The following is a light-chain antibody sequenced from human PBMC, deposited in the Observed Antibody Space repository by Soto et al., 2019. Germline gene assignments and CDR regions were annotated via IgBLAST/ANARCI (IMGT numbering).Light chain of an antibody. CDR1: QSVLYSFTDKNY. CDR3: QQYYRTPPWT. CDR2: WAS. V-gene: IGKV4-1*01. Sequence: DIVMTQSPDSLAVSLGERATINCKSSQSVLYSFTDKNYLAWYQQKPGQPPKLLIYWASTRESGVPDRYSGSGSGTDFSRTISSRQAEEVPVYYGQQYYRTPPWTFGQGTKVEIK. J-gene: IGKJ1*01.